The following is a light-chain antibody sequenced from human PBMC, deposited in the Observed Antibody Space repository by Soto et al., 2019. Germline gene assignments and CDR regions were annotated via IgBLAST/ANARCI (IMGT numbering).Light chain of an antibody. CDR1: QSVSSNY. CDR3: QQYGSSSPTT. Sequence: EIVLTQSPDTLSLSPGEGATLSCRASQSVSSNYLAWYQQKPGQAPRLLIYGASTRATGIPDRFSGGGSGTDFTLTISRLEPEDFAVYYCQQYGSSSPTTFGQGIRLEIE. V-gene: IGKV3-20*01. CDR2: GAS. J-gene: IGKJ5*01.